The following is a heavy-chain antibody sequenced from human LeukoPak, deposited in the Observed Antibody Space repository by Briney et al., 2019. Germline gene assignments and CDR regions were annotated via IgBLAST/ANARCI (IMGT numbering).Heavy chain of an antibody. V-gene: IGHV3-23*01. Sequence: GGPQRLSCAASGFTFSSYDMLWPRRAPGKGLEWVSAISGSGGSTYYADSVKGRFTISRDNSKNTLYLQMNSLRAEDTAVYYCAKGMKQWLVTERDYWGQGTLVTVSS. D-gene: IGHD6-19*01. CDR2: ISGSGGST. J-gene: IGHJ4*02. CDR1: GFTFSSYD. CDR3: AKGMKQWLVTERDY.